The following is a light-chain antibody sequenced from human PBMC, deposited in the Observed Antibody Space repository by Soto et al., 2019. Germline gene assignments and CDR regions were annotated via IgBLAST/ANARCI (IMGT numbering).Light chain of an antibody. J-gene: IGLJ1*01. Sequence: SQPPSASGSPGQSVTISCTGSISDVGGYNYVSWHQQHPGKAPTLMIYEVNKRPSGVPDRFSGYKSGSTASLTVSGLQAEDEADYYCSSYAGSTVFVFGTGTKVTVL. CDR1: ISDVGGYNY. CDR3: SSYAGSTVFV. V-gene: IGLV2-8*01. CDR2: EVN.